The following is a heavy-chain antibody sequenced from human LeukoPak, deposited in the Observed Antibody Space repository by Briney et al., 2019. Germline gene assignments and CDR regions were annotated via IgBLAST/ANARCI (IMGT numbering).Heavy chain of an antibody. CDR1: GFTFSSYS. CDR2: ISSSSSYI. CDR3: ARSDTYSSSWPFDY. D-gene: IGHD6-13*01. J-gene: IGHJ4*02. Sequence: GGSLRLSCAASGFTFSSYSMNWVRQAPGKGLEWVSSISSSSSYIYYADPVKGRFTISRDNAKNSLYLQMNSLRAEDTAVYYCARSDTYSSSWPFDYWGQGTLVTVSS. V-gene: IGHV3-21*01.